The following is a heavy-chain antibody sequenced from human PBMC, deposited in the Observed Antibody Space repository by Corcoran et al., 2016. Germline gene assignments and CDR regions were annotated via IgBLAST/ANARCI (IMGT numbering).Heavy chain of an antibody. Sequence: QVQLVQSGAEVKKPGASVKVSCKASGYTFTSYYMHWVRQAPGQGLEWMGIINPSGGSTSYAQKFQGRVTMTRDTSKSTVYMELSSLRSEDTDVYYCAMGRGALRFLEWLSGMDVWGQVTTVTVSS. CDR3: AMGRGALRFLEWLSGMDV. V-gene: IGHV1-46*01. CDR1: GYTFTSYY. J-gene: IGHJ6*02. CDR2: INPSGGST. D-gene: IGHD3-3*01.